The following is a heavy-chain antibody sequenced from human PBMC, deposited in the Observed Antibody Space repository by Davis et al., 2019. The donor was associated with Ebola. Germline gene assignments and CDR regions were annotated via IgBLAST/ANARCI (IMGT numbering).Heavy chain of an antibody. J-gene: IGHJ4*02. Sequence: PGGSLRLSCAASGFIFSNYWIHWVRQAPGKGPVWVSRINSDGSRVDYADSVKGRFTISRDNAKNMLYLDMTSLNAEDTAVYYCARVEHCSSTSCYLGGFDYWGQGTLVTVSS. CDR1: GFIFSNYW. D-gene: IGHD2-2*01. V-gene: IGHV3-74*01. CDR2: INSDGSRV. CDR3: ARVEHCSSTSCYLGGFDY.